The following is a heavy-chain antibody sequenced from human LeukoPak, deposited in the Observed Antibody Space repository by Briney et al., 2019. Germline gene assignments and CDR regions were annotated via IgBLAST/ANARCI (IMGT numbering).Heavy chain of an antibody. CDR1: GGSISSSSYY. D-gene: IGHD6-19*01. CDR2: IYYSGST. J-gene: IGHJ4*02. Sequence: SETLSLTCTVSGGSISSSSYYWGWIRQPPGKGLEWIGSIYYSGSTFYSPSLKSRVTISIDTSKNQFSLKLSSVTAADTAVYYCARDGRVWQWLDQYYFDYWGQGTLVTVSS. V-gene: IGHV4-39*07. CDR3: ARDGRVWQWLDQYYFDY.